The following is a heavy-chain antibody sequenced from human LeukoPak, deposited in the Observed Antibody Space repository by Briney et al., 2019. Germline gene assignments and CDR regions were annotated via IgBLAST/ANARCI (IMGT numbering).Heavy chain of an antibody. D-gene: IGHD6-19*01. J-gene: IGHJ4*01. CDR3: ATEPPGSGWAHDY. Sequence: GGSLRLSCAASGFTFSTHAMHWVRQAPGKGLDWVAYIWADGSDQEYADSVKGRFTISRDNSKKTVFLQMNSLKLEDTAVYYSATEPPGSGWAHDYWGHGTLVTVAS. V-gene: IGHV3-30*02. CDR1: GFTFSTHA. CDR2: IWADGSDQ.